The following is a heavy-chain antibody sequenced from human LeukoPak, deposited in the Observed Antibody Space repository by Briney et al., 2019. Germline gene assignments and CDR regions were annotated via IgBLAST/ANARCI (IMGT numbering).Heavy chain of an antibody. CDR2: ISYDGSNK. D-gene: IGHD3-10*01. CDR3: ARDSRQYYYGSGIGWFDP. V-gene: IGHV3-30*07. Sequence: PGRSLRLSCAASGFTFSSYAMHWVRQAPGKGLEWVAVISYDGSNKYYADSVKGRFTISRDNAKNSLYLQMNSLRAEDTAVYYCARDSRQYYYGSGIGWFDPWGQGTLVTVSS. J-gene: IGHJ5*02. CDR1: GFTFSSYA.